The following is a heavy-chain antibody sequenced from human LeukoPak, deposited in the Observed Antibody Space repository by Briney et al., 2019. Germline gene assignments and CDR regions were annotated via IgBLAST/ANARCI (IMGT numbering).Heavy chain of an antibody. V-gene: IGHV3-48*04. J-gene: IGHJ3*01. CDR3: ATDDFDNKVPF. Sequence: GGSLRLSCVGSGYTFSSYNMNWFRQAPGKGLEWLSYIKSNGESVYYADSVKGRFTISRDNAKNSLYLFMDSLKVEDTAIYYSATDDFDNKVPFWGQGTVVTVSS. CDR1: GYTFSSYN. CDR2: IKSNGESV. D-gene: IGHD3-22*01.